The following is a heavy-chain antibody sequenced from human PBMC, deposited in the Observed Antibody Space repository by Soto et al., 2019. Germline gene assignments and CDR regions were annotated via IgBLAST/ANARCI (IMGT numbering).Heavy chain of an antibody. Sequence: XGSLSLSCAASGFTFSSYSMNGVRQAPGKGLEWVSSISSSSSYIYYADSVKGRFTISRDNAKNSLYLQMNSLRAEDTAVYYCARSRLGYCSGGSRSPNNYYYGMDVWGQGTTVTVSS. V-gene: IGHV3-21*01. J-gene: IGHJ6*02. CDR3: ARSRLGYCSGGSRSPNNYYYGMDV. D-gene: IGHD2-15*01. CDR2: ISSSSSYI. CDR1: GFTFSSYS.